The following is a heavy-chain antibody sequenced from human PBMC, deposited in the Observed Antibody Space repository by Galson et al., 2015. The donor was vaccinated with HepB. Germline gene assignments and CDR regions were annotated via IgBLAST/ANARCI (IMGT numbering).Heavy chain of an antibody. Sequence: SLRLSCAASGFTFSSYAMSWVRQAPGKGLEWVSAISGSGGSTYYADSVKGRFTISRDNSKNTLYLQMNSLRAEDTAVYYCAKDFEAVRGVNGNWFDPWGQGTLVTVSS. CDR3: AKDFEAVRGVNGNWFDP. D-gene: IGHD3-10*01. V-gene: IGHV3-23*01. CDR2: ISGSGGST. CDR1: GFTFSSYA. J-gene: IGHJ5*02.